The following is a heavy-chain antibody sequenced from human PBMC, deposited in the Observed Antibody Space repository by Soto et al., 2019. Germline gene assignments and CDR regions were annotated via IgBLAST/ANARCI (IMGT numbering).Heavy chain of an antibody. D-gene: IGHD3-3*01. Sequence: HPGGSLRLSCSASGFTFSSYAMHWVRQAPGKGLEYVSAISSNGGSTYYADSVKGRFTISRDNSKNTLYLQMSSLRAEDTAVYYCVKDSFLTNDFWSNYRFDYWGQGTLVTVSS. J-gene: IGHJ4*02. CDR3: VKDSFLTNDFWSNYRFDY. CDR2: ISSNGGST. CDR1: GFTFSSYA. V-gene: IGHV3-64D*06.